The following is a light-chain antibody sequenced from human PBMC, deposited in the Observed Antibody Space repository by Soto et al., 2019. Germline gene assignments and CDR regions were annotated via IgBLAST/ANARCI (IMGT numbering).Light chain of an antibody. CDR2: EVT. J-gene: IGLJ1*01. V-gene: IGLV2-14*01. CDR1: RSDIGGYNY. CDR3: SSYTSRSPLYV. Sequence: QSALTQPASVSGSPGQSITVSCTGTRSDIGGYNYVSWYQQHPGKAPKLMVYEVTNRPSGVSDRFSGSKSGNTASLTISGLQADDEGYYYCSSYTSRSPLYVFGTGTKVTVL.